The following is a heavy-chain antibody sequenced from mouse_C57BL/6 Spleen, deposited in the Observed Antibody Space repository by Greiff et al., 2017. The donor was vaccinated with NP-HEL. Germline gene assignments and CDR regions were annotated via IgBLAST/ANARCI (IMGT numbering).Heavy chain of an antibody. V-gene: IGHV14-4*01. Sequence: EVKLQESGAELVRPGASVKLSCTASGFNIKDDYMHWVKQRPEQGLEWIGWIDPENGDTEYASKFQGKATITADTSSNTAYLQLSSLTSEDAAVYYCATGVCSTGSSYRNYWGQGTTLTVSS. CDR3: ATGVCSTGSSYRNY. CDR1: GFNIKDDY. J-gene: IGHJ2*01. CDR2: IDPENGDT. D-gene: IGHD1-1*01.